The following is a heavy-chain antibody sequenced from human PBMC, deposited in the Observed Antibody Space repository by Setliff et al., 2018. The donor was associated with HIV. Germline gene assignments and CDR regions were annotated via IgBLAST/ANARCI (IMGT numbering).Heavy chain of an antibody. CDR1: GGSINSTTYY. CDR3: ARVDMGYYYDSSGYSHFDH. D-gene: IGHD3-22*01. V-gene: IGHV4-61*02. J-gene: IGHJ4*02. CDR2: IYTSGST. Sequence: SETLSLTCTVSGGSINSTTYYWSWIRQPAGKGLGWIGRIYTSGSTNYNPSLKSRVTISVDTSKNQFSLKLSSVTAADTAVYYCARVDMGYYYDSSGYSHFDHWGQGTLVTVSS.